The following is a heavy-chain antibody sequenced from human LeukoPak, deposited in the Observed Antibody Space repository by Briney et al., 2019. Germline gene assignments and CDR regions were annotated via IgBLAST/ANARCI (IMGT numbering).Heavy chain of an antibody. D-gene: IGHD3-10*01. CDR1: GGSTGNYH. CDR2: IYTSGST. V-gene: IGHV4-4*07. Sequence: PSETLSLTCTVSGGSTGNYHWNWIRQPAGKGLEWIGRIYTSGSTNYNASLKSRVTMSPDTSEGYFSLKLKSVTAADTAMYYCAREVEGYGSGVFDIWGQGTMVTVSS. J-gene: IGHJ3*02. CDR3: AREVEGYGSGVFDI.